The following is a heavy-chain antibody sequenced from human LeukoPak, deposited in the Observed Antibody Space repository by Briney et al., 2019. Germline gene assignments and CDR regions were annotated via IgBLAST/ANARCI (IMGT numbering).Heavy chain of an antibody. CDR2: FSSSGTT. V-gene: IGHV4-4*07. Sequence: SETLSLTCSVSGDSISYFYWSWIRQAAGKGLEWIERFSSSGTTDYNASLKSRVTMSVDTSKNQLSLKVISVTAADTAVYYCARLGKGYYDSSGYYTLYYFDYWGQGTLVPVSS. D-gene: IGHD3-22*01. CDR1: GDSISYFY. CDR3: ARLGKGYYDSSGYYTLYYFDY. J-gene: IGHJ4*02.